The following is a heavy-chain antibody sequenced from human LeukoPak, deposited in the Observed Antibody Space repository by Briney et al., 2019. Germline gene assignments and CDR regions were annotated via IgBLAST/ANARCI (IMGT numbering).Heavy chain of an antibody. V-gene: IGHV4-39*07. J-gene: IGHJ4*02. Sequence: SETLSLTCPVSGGSINTPNYYWGWIRQTPGKGLEWIGNIFYSGGTYYNPSLKSRVTISVDTSKNQFSLKLSSVTAADTAVYYCARVVYSEYDYWGQGTLVTVSS. CDR3: ARVVYSEYDY. CDR1: GGSINTPNYY. D-gene: IGHD2-21*01. CDR2: IFYSGGT.